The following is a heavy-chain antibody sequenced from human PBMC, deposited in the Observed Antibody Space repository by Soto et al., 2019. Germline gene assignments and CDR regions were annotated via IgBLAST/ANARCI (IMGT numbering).Heavy chain of an antibody. V-gene: IGHV6-1*01. CDR3: ARLDIVVVTAAINYYYYMDV. D-gene: IGHD2-2*02. Sequence: SQTLSLTCAISGDSVSSNSAAWNWIRQSPSRGLEWRGRTYYRSKWYNDYAVSVKSRITINPDTSKNQFSLQLNSVTPEDTAVYYCARLDIVVVTAAINYYYYMDVWGKGTTVTVSS. CDR2: TYYRSKWYN. J-gene: IGHJ6*03. CDR1: GDSVSSNSAA.